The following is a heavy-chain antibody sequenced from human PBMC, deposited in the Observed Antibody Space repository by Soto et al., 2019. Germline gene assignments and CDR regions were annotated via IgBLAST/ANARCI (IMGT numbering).Heavy chain of an antibody. CDR2: IYKGGST. CDR1: GFTVSSHH. CDR3: ASTWDSATYYYFDY. V-gene: IGHV3-53*01. J-gene: IGHJ4*02. Sequence: ETLRLSCAASGFTVSSHHMSWVRQGPGKGLEWVSVIYKGGSTYYADSVKGRFTISRDNSKNTVFLQMNSLRAEDTAVYYCASTWDSATYYYFDYWGQGTLVTVSS. D-gene: IGHD1-26*01.